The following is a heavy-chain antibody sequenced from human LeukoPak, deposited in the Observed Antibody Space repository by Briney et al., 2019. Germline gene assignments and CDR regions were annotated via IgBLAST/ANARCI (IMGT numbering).Heavy chain of an antibody. D-gene: IGHD3-10*01. CDR3: AGDQDYYGSGSFYAFDI. J-gene: IGHJ3*02. CDR1: GYTFTSYG. Sequence: ASVKVSCKASGYTFTSYGISWERQAPGQGLEWMGWISAYNGNTNYAQKLQGRVTMTTDTSTSTAYMELRSLRSDDTAVYYCAGDQDYYGSGSFYAFDIWGQGTMVTVSS. V-gene: IGHV1-18*01. CDR2: ISAYNGNT.